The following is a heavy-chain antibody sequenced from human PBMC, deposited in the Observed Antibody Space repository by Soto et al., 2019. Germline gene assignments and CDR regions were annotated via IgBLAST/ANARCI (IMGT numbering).Heavy chain of an antibody. J-gene: IGHJ5*02. CDR3: ARPLFGRGNWFDP. CDR2: IYYSGST. Sequence: SLTCTVSGGSISSYYWSWIRQPPGKGLEWIGYIYYSGSTNYNPSLKSRVTISVDTSKNQFSLKLSSVTAADTAVYYCARPLFGRGNWFDPWGQGTLVTVSS. CDR1: GGSISSYY. D-gene: IGHD3-10*01. V-gene: IGHV4-59*01.